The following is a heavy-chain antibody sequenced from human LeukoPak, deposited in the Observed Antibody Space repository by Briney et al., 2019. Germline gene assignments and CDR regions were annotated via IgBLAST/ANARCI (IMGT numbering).Heavy chain of an antibody. J-gene: IGHJ6*02. D-gene: IGHD2-2*01. V-gene: IGHV1-69*13. Sequence: HRASVKVSCKASGGTFSSYAISWVRQAPGQGLEWMGGIIPIFGTANYAQKFQGRVTITADESTSTAYMELSSLRSEDTAVYYCARLSFPVVPAAMFYYYGMDVWGQGTTVTVSS. CDR2: IIPIFGTA. CDR3: ARLSFPVVPAAMFYYYGMDV. CDR1: GGTFSSYA.